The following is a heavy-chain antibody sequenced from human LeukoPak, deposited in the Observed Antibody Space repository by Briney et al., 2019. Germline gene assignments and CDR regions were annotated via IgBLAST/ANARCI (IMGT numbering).Heavy chain of an antibody. CDR3: AKDSYYDSSGLPDY. CDR2: ISWNSGSI. V-gene: IGHV3-9*01. CDR1: GFTFDDYA. D-gene: IGHD3-22*01. Sequence: PGRSLRLSCAVSGFTFDDYAMHWVRQAPGKGLEWVSGISWNSGSIGYADSVKGRFTISRDNAKNSLYLQMNSLRAEDTALYYCAKDSYYDSSGLPDYWGQGTLVTVAS. J-gene: IGHJ4*02.